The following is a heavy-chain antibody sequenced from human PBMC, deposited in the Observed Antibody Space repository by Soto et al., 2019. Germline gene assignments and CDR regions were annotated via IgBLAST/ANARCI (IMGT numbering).Heavy chain of an antibody. CDR3: VKDRIPDGRWNFDY. CDR2: IYGDGSET. J-gene: IGHJ4*02. D-gene: IGHD2-2*02. V-gene: IGHV3-23*01. Sequence: EVQLLESGGGLEQPGGSLRLSCAASGFTFRTYTMNWVRQAPGQGLEWVSGIYGDGSETFYADSVKGRFTISRDNSRSMLFLHVNSLRAEDTAIYFCVKDRIPDGRWNFDYCGQGTVVTVSS. CDR1: GFTFRTYT.